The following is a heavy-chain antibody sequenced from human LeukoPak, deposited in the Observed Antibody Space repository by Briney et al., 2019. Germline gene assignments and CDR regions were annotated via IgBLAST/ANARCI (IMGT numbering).Heavy chain of an antibody. J-gene: IGHJ6*04. CDR1: GGSISSYY. CDR2: IYYSGST. Sequence: SETLSLTCTVSGGSISSYYWSWIRQPPGKGLEWIGYIYYSGSTNYNPSLKSRVTISVDTSKNQFSLKLSSVTAANTAVYYCARFLGYCSSTSCYMDVWGKGTTVTISS. D-gene: IGHD2-2*01. CDR3: ARFLGYCSSTSCYMDV. V-gene: IGHV4-59*01.